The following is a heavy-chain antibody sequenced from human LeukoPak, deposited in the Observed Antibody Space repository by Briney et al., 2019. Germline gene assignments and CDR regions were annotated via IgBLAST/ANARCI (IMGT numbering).Heavy chain of an antibody. D-gene: IGHD2-2*03. CDR3: ARVDDPTLPARYPHDAFDI. V-gene: IGHV3-53*01. J-gene: IGHJ3*02. Sequence: GGSLRLSCAASGFTVSSNYMSWVRQAPGKGLEWVSVIYSGGSTYYADSVKGRFTISRDNSKNTLYLQMNSLRAEDTAVYYCARVDDPTLPARYPHDAFDIWGQGTMVTVSS. CDR1: GFTVSSNY. CDR2: IYSGGST.